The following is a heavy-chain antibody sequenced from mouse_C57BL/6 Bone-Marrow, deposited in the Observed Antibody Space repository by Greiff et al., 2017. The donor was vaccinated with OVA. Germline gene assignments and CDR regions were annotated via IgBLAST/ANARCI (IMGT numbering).Heavy chain of an antibody. CDR2: SRNKANDYTT. J-gene: IGHJ4*01. V-gene: IGHV7-1*01. CDR1: GFTFSDFY. Sequence: EVKLMESGGGLVQSGRSLRLSCATSGFTFSDFYMEWVRQAPGKGLEWIAASRNKANDYTTEYSASVKGRFIVSRDTSQSILYLQMNALRAEDTAIYYCARDAGSSGYPYAMDYWGQGTSVTVSS. CDR3: ARDAGSSGYPYAMDY. D-gene: IGHD3-2*02.